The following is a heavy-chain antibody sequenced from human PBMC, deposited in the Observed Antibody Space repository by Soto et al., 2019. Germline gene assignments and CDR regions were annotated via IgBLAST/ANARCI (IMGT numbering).Heavy chain of an antibody. J-gene: IGHJ3*01. V-gene: IGHV3-23*01. Sequence: EVQLLESGGDLVQPGGTLILSCVASGYPFGAYAMRWVRQAPGKGLEWVSAIGPIEAHAPAYAASVKGRFTISRDNSRNILYIQVTNLRAEDTGVYYCANDAIPYTGRDDAFDLWGQGTMGTVSS. CDR1: GYPFGAYA. CDR2: IGPIEAHAP. CDR3: ANDAIPYTGRDDAFDL. D-gene: IGHD2-2*02.